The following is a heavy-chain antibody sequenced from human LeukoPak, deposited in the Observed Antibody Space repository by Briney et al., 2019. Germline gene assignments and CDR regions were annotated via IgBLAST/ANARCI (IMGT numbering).Heavy chain of an antibody. J-gene: IGHJ4*02. CDR2: INPSGGST. Sequence: GASVKVSCKASGYTFTSYYIHWVRQAPEQGLEWIGIINPSGGSTTYAQKFQGRVAMTRDTSTSRVYMEVSSLRSEDTAVYYCARTYSSSDEFDYWGQGTLVTVSS. CDR3: ARTYSSSDEFDY. V-gene: IGHV1-46*01. D-gene: IGHD6-13*01. CDR1: GYTFTSYY.